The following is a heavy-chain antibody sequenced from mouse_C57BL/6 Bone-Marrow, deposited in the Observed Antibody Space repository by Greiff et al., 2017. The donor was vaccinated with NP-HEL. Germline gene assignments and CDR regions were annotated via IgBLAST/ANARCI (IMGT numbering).Heavy chain of an antibody. CDR1: GFNIKDDY. V-gene: IGHV14-4*01. CDR3: TTHYGSSYFAY. D-gene: IGHD1-1*01. CDR2: IDPENGDT. J-gene: IGHJ3*01. Sequence: VQLQQSGAELVRPGASVKLSCTASGFNIKDDYMHWVKQRPEQGLEWIGWIDPENGDTEYASKFQGKATITADTSSNTAYLQLSSLTSEDTAVYYCTTHYGSSYFAYWGQGTLVTVSA.